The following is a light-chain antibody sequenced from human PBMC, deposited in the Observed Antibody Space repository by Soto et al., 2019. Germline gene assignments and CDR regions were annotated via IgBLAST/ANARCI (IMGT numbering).Light chain of an antibody. Sequence: DIQMPQSPSTLSGSVGDRVTITCRASQSISSWLAWYQQKPGKAPKLLIYKASSLESGVPSRFSGSGYGTEFILTISSLQPDDFATYYCQQFSLYWAFGQGTKVDIK. CDR1: QSISSW. J-gene: IGKJ1*01. CDR2: KAS. V-gene: IGKV1-5*03. CDR3: QQFSLYWA.